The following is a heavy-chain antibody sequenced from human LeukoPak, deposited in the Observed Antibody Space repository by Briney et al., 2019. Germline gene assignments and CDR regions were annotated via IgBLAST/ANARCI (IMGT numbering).Heavy chain of an antibody. D-gene: IGHD3-16*01. Sequence: ASVKVSCKASGYTFTSYGISWVRQAPGQGLEWMGWISAYNGNTNYAQKLQGRVTMTTDTSTSTAYMELRSLRSDDTAVYYCARFAPGGYASYYYYMDVWGKGTTVTVSS. V-gene: IGHV1-18*01. CDR3: ARFAPGGYASYYYYMDV. CDR2: ISAYNGNT. J-gene: IGHJ6*03. CDR1: GYTFTSYG.